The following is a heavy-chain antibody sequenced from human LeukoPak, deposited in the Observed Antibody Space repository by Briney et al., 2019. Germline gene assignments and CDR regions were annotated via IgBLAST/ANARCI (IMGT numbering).Heavy chain of an antibody. J-gene: IGHJ3*01. CDR2: INSDGSEG. CDR1: GFTFSSYG. Sequence: GGSLRLSCAASGFTFSSYGMSWSRQAPGKGLEWVASINSDGSEGYYADVVKGRFTISRDNAKNSLYLQINSLRAEDTAVYYCARSSYSSSSSVWGQGTMVTVSS. V-gene: IGHV3-7*03. D-gene: IGHD6-6*01. CDR3: ARSSYSSSSSV.